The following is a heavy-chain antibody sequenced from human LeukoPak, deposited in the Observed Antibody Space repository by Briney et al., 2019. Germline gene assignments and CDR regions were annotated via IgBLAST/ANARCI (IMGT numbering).Heavy chain of an antibody. CDR2: IGTAGDT. CDR3: ARVRPLLRYFDY. Sequence: PGGSLRLSCAASGFTFSSYDMHWVRQATGKGLKWVSAIGTAGDTYYPGSVKGRFTISRENAKNSLYLQMNSLRAGDTAVYYCARVRPLLRYFDYWGQGTLVTVSS. CDR1: GFTFSSYD. D-gene: IGHD3-22*01. V-gene: IGHV3-13*01. J-gene: IGHJ4*02.